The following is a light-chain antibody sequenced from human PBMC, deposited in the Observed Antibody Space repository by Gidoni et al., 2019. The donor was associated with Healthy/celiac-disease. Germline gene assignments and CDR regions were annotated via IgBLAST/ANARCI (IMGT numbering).Light chain of an antibody. V-gene: IGKV1-33*01. J-gene: IGKJ2*01. CDR2: DAS. Sequence: IQMTQSPSSLSASVGDRVTITCQASQDISNYLTWYQQKPGKAPKLLIYDASNLETGVPSRFSGSGSGTDFTFTISSLQPEDIATYYCQQYDSLPYTFGQGTKLEIK. CDR3: QQYDSLPYT. CDR1: QDISNY.